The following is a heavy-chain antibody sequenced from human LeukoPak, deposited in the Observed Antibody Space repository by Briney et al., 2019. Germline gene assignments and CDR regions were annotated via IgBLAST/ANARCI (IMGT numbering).Heavy chain of an antibody. J-gene: IGHJ4*02. Sequence: PGGSLRLSCEASGFAFSSHWMHWVRQAPGKGLVWVSNINGDGDSTGYADSVKGRFTTSRDNAKNTLYLHMNSLRVEDTAVYYCARDEVGAPPIDYWGQGALVTVSS. CDR1: GFAFSSHW. CDR2: INGDGDST. CDR3: ARDEVGAPPIDY. V-gene: IGHV3-74*01. D-gene: IGHD1-26*01.